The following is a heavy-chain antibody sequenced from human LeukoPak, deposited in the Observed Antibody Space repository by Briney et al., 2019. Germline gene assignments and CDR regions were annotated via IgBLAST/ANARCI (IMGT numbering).Heavy chain of an antibody. CDR3: ARWPAAAGNDY. D-gene: IGHD6-13*01. CDR2: IYYSGST. Sequence: PSQTLSLTCTVSGGSVSSGSYYWSWIRQPPGKGLEWIGYIYYSGSTNYNPSLKSRVTISVDTSKNQFSLKLSSVTAADTAVYYCARWPAAAGNDYWGQGTLVTVSS. CDR1: GGSVSSGSYY. J-gene: IGHJ4*02. V-gene: IGHV4-61*01.